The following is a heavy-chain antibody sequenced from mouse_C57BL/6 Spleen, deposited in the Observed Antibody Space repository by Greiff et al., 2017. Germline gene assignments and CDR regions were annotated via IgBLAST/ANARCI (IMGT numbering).Heavy chain of an antibody. J-gene: IGHJ2*01. CDR2: IDPSDSYT. D-gene: IGHD1-1*02. Sequence: VQLQQPGAELVRPGTSVKLSCKASGYTFTSYWMHWVKQRPGQGLEWIGVIDPSDSYTNYNQKFKGKATLTVDTSSSTAYMELHSLTSKDAAVYVCERETTVVAPFDYWGQGTTLTVSS. CDR1: GYTFTSYW. CDR3: ERETTVVAPFDY. V-gene: IGHV1-59*01.